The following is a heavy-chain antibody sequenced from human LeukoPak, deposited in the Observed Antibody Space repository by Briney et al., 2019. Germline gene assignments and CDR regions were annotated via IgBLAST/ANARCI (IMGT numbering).Heavy chain of an antibody. J-gene: IGHJ3*02. CDR3: ARLGLGGAFDI. D-gene: IGHD2-15*01. V-gene: IGHV6-1*01. CDR2: TYYRSKWHN. CDR1: GDSVSSNSAV. Sequence: SQTLSLTCAISGDSVSSNSAVWNWIRQSPSRGLEWRGRTYYRSKWHNDYAVSVKSRITIKPDTSKNQFSLQLNSATPEDTAVYYCARLGLGGAFDIWGQGTMVTVSS.